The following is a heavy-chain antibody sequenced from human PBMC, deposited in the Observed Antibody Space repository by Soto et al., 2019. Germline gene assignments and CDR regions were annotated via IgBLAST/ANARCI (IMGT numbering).Heavy chain of an antibody. CDR3: ARSKGVVHKHAFEP. V-gene: IGHV4-4*02. D-gene: IGHD2-15*01. CDR2: IYHNGRS. J-gene: IGHJ5*02. Sequence: SETLSLTCGFSVGSINSINWWSWVRQTPGKGLEWIGEIYHNGRSNYNPSLKSRVTLSIDKSKNQFFLNLTTVTAADTAVYYCARSKGVVHKHAFEPLGQGTVVNVSS. CDR1: VGSINSINW.